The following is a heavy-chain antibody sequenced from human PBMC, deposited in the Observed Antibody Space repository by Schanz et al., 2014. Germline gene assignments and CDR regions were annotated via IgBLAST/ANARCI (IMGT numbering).Heavy chain of an antibody. Sequence: EVQLVESGGGLVQPGGSLRLSCAASGFTFSSYSMNWVRQAPGKGLEWLSYIDGKSTTVYYADSVKGRFTVSRDNARNSLYLQMNSLRAEDTAVLYCAKGMGYCSGGTCYDYYYYGLDVWGQGTTVTVSS. V-gene: IGHV3-48*01. CDR1: GFTFSSYS. D-gene: IGHD2-15*01. CDR2: IDGKSTTV. CDR3: AKGMGYCSGGTCYDYYYYGLDV. J-gene: IGHJ6*02.